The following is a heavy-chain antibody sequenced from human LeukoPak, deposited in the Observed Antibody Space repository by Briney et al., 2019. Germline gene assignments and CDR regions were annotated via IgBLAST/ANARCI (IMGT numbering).Heavy chain of an antibody. CDR2: ISYDGSNK. CDR3: ARGYYDSSGYYYPL. Sequence: GGSLRLSCAASGFTFSSYGMHWVRQAPGKGLEWVAVISYDGSNKYYADSVKGRFTISRDNAKNSLYLQMNSLRAEDTAVYYCARGYYDSSGYYYPLWGQGTLVTVSS. D-gene: IGHD3-22*01. J-gene: IGHJ4*02. V-gene: IGHV3-30*03. CDR1: GFTFSSYG.